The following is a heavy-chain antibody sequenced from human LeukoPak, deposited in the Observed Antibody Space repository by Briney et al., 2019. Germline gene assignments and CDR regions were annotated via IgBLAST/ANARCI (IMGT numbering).Heavy chain of an antibody. D-gene: IGHD3-3*01. CDR1: GYTFTSYD. CDR2: MNPNSGNT. V-gene: IGHV1-8*01. Sequence: ASVKVSCKASGYTFTSYDINWVRQATGQGLEWMGWMNPNSGNTGYAQKFQGRVTMTRNTSISTAYMELSGLRSEDTAVYYCARGMSSDFWSGAYYFDYWGQGTLVTVSS. J-gene: IGHJ4*02. CDR3: ARGMSSDFWSGAYYFDY.